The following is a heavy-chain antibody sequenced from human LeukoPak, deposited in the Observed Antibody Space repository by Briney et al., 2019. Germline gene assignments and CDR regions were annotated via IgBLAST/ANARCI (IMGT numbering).Heavy chain of an antibody. D-gene: IGHD2-2*01. Sequence: GASVKVSCKASGYTFTGYYMHWVRQAPGQGLEWMGWINPNSGGTNYAQKFQGWVTMTRDTSISTAYMELSRLRSDDTAVYYCARAASIVVEGSGSPDFDYWGQGTLVTVSS. CDR1: GYTFTGYY. V-gene: IGHV1-2*04. CDR2: INPNSGGT. J-gene: IGHJ4*02. CDR3: ARAASIVVEGSGSPDFDY.